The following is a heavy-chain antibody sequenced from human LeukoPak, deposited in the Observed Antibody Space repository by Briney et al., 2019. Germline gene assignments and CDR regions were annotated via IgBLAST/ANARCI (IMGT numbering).Heavy chain of an antibody. J-gene: IGHJ5*02. CDR1: GGSISSYF. CDR2: ISYSGST. Sequence: SETLTLTCTVSGGSISSYFWSWIRQPPGKGLEWIGYISYSGSTDYNPSLKSRVTISVDTSKNQFSLKLKPVTAADTAVYYCARSEAPTVRGVIMANWVDPWGQGILVTVSS. V-gene: IGHV4-59*01. D-gene: IGHD3-10*01. CDR3: ARSEAPTVRGVIMANWVDP.